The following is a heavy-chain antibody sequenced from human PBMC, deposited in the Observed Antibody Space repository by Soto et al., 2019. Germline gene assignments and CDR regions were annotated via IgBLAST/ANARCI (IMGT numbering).Heavy chain of an antibody. J-gene: IGHJ4*02. CDR1: GDSFGSHW. Sequence: LGESLKISCKVSGDSFGSHWIGWVRQLPGKGLEWMGSIFPVDSEARYSPAFKGHVTLSVDKSVSTAYLQWTSLKASDTAMYYCARHDRYCSGGSCHDYWGQGTLVTVS. V-gene: IGHV5-51*01. CDR3: ARHDRYCSGGSCHDY. CDR2: IFPVDSEA. D-gene: IGHD2-15*01.